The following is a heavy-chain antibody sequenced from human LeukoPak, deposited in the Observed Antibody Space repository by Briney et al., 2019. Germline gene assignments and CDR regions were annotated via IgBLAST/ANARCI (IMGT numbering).Heavy chain of an antibody. D-gene: IGHD3-22*01. J-gene: IGHJ4*02. V-gene: IGHV3-53*01. CDR3: ARDSNYDTSGHYY. CDR1: GFTVSSNY. CDR2: IYSGGST. Sequence: GGSLRLSCAASGFTVSSNYMSWVRQAPGKGLEWDSVIYSGGSTYSADSVKGRFTISRDNSKNTLYLQMNSLRAEDTAVYYCARDSNYDTSGHYYWGQGTLVTVSS.